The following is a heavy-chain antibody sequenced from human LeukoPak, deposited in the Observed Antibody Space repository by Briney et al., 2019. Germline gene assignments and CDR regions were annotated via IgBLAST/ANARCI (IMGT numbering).Heavy chain of an antibody. D-gene: IGHD6-19*01. CDR2: IYTSGST. CDR3: ARVDSSGWYGGLFDY. CDR1: GGSISSYY. V-gene: IGHV4-4*07. Sequence: SETLSLTCTVSGGSISSYYWSWIRQPAGKGLEWIGRIYTSGSTNYNPSLKSRVTMSVDTSKNQFSLKLRSVTAADTAVYYCARVDSSGWYGGLFDYWGQGTLVTVSS. J-gene: IGHJ4*02.